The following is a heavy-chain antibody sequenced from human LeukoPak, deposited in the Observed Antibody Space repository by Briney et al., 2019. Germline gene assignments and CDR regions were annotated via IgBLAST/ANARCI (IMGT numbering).Heavy chain of an antibody. J-gene: IGHJ4*02. V-gene: IGHV3-48*03. Sequence: GGSLRLSCAASGFSFSTTWIHWVRQAPGKGLVWVSYISSSGSTIYYADSVKGRFTISRDNAKNSLYLQMNSLRAEDTAVYYCAREDASGFDYWGQGTLVTVSS. CDR3: AREDASGFDY. CDR1: GFSFSTTW. D-gene: IGHD6-25*01. CDR2: ISSSGSTI.